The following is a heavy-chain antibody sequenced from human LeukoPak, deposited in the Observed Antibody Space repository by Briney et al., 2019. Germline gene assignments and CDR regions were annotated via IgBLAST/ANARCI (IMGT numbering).Heavy chain of an antibody. V-gene: IGHV3-64*01. CDR3: ARQATRIAAVGTSIDY. J-gene: IGHJ4*02. CDR1: GFTFSSYA. CDR2: ISSNGGST. Sequence: PGGSLRLSCAASGFTFSSYAMHWVRQAPGKGLEYVSAISSNGGSTYYANSVQGSFTISRDNSKNTLYLQMGSLRAEDMAVYYCARQATRIAAVGTSIDYWGQGTLVTVSS. D-gene: IGHD6-13*01.